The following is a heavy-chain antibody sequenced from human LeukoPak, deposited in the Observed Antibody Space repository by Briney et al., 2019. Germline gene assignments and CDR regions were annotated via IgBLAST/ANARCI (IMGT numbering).Heavy chain of an antibody. CDR2: IKEDGSEK. D-gene: IGHD6-6*01. CDR3: ARVESSAFDY. Sequence: GGSLRLSCAASGFDFSIYWMTWVRQAPGKGLEWVANIKEDGSEKYYVDSVKGRFTISRDTAKNSLYLQMNSLRAEDTAVYYCARVESSAFDYWGQGTLVTVSS. J-gene: IGHJ4*02. CDR1: GFDFSIYW. V-gene: IGHV3-7*01.